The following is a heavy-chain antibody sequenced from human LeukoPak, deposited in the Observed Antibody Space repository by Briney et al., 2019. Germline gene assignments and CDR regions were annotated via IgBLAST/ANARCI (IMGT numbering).Heavy chain of an antibody. CDR2: IYYSGST. CDR3: ARANYYDTSGYSRGAFDI. J-gene: IGHJ3*02. D-gene: IGHD3-22*01. V-gene: IGHV4-39*07. Sequence: ASETLSLTCTVSGGSISSSSYYWGWIRQPPGKGLEWIGSIYYSGSTYYNPSLKSRVTISVDTSKNQFSLNLRSVTAADTAVYYCARANYYDTSGYSRGAFDIWGQGTMVTVSS. CDR1: GGSISSSSYY.